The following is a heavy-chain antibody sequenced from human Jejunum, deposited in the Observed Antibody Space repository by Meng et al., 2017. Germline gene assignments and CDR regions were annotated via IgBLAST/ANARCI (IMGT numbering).Heavy chain of an antibody. V-gene: IGHV4-34*01. CDR2: IKISGIT. Sequence: QLHLQQWRAGLLKPSEPLSLPSAVNAGSFGTIYWTWFRQAREKGLEWMGEIKISGITRSSPSLKRRVAISIATSKNQFFLRLDSVTAADTAVYYCAKGRSIDFRLAKYDYWGQGTLVTVSS. D-gene: IGHD3-3*01. J-gene: IGHJ4*02. CDR3: AKGRSIDFRLAKYDY. CDR1: AGSFGTIY.